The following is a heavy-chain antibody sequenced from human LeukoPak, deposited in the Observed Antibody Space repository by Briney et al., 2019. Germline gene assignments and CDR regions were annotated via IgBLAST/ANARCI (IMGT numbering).Heavy chain of an antibody. D-gene: IGHD6-6*01. CDR2: IYYSGST. CDR3: ARAHSGYSRSSL. CDR1: GGSISSYY. Sequence: KPSETLSLTCTVSGGSISSYYWSWIRQPPGKGLEWIGYIYYSGSTNYNPSLESRVTMSVDTSKNQFSLKLTSVTAADTAVYYCARAHSGYSRSSLWGQGTLVTVSS. V-gene: IGHV4-59*08. J-gene: IGHJ1*01.